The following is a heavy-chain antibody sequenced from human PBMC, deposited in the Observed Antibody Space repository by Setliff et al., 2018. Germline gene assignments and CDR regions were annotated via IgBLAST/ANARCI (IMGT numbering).Heavy chain of an antibody. CDR1: GNSISSGYC. D-gene: IGHD1-7*01. J-gene: IGHJ4*01. CDR2: IYHSGST. Sequence: SETLSLTCAVSGNSISSGYCWGWIRQPPGKGLECIGSIYHSGSTFYNPSLKGRVTISLDTSKNQFSLKLRSVTAADTAVYYCARQGFGTTYMPFDYWDHGTLVTVSS. CDR3: ARQGFGTTYMPFDY. V-gene: IGHV4-38-2*01.